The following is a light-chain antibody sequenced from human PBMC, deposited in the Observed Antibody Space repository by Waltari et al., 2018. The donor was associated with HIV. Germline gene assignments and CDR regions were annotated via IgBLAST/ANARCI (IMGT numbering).Light chain of an antibody. CDR1: SSNIGSNT. CDR2: GDD. CDR3: GVWDDSLGGQAV. V-gene: IGLV1-44*01. Sequence: QSVLTQPASVSGTPGQRVTISCSGSSSNIGSNTVTWYQQLPGAAPKLFIFGDDLRPSGVPDRFSGSKSGTSASLTISGLQFEDEAVYVCGVWDDSLGGQAVFGGGTILTVL. J-gene: IGLJ2*01.